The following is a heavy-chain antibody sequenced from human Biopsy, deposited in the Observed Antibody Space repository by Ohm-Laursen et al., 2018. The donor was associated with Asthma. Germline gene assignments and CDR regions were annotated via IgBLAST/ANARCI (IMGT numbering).Heavy chain of an antibody. CDR2: ISWNSGNI. D-gene: IGHD3-22*01. J-gene: IGHJ4*01. CDR1: GFSFDDCA. V-gene: IGHV3-9*01. CDR3: AKSADYYDSTDYLDF. Sequence: SLRLSCAAAGFSFDDCAMHWVRQAPGKGLEWVSSISWNSGNIDYADSVKGRFTISRDNAKNSLYLQMQSLRPEDTAFYYCAKSADYYDSTDYLDFWGRGTLVTVSS.